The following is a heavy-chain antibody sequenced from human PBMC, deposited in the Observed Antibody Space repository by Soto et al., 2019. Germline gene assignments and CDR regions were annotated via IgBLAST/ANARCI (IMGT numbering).Heavy chain of an antibody. CDR2: IHFGGNT. Sequence: GGSLRLSCAASGFTVSGDYVSWVRQAPGKGLECVSVIHFGGNTYYADSVKGRFTVSRDNSKNTLYLQMNSLRVEDTAIYFCTKVSPQWLVHDYWGQGTLVTVYS. CDR3: TKVSPQWLVHDY. J-gene: IGHJ4*02. D-gene: IGHD6-19*01. V-gene: IGHV3-53*01. CDR1: GFTVSGDY.